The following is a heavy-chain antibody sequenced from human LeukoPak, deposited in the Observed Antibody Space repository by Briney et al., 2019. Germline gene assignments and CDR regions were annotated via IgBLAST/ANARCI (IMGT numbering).Heavy chain of an antibody. V-gene: IGHV1-2*02. Sequence: GASVKVSCKASGYTSTGYYMHWVRQAPGQGLEWMGWINPNSGGTNYAQKFQGRVTMTRDTSISTAYMELSRLRSDDTAVYYCARDRIAARPKSNNWFDPWGQGTLVTVSS. CDR3: ARDRIAARPKSNNWFDP. CDR1: GYTSTGYY. D-gene: IGHD6-6*01. J-gene: IGHJ5*02. CDR2: INPNSGGT.